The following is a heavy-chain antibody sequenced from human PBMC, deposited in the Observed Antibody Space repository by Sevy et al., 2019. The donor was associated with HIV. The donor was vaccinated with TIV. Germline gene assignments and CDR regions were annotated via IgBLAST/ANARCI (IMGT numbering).Heavy chain of an antibody. V-gene: IGHV3-15*01. CDR1: GFTFSNAW. Sequence: GGSLRLSCAASGFTFSNAWMSWVRQAPGKGLEWVGRIKSKTNCGTTDYAAPVKGRLSISRDDSKNTVFLQMNSLKIEDTAMYYCTTDLSSGSYKIYWGQGTPVTVSS. CDR3: TTDLSSGSYKIY. J-gene: IGHJ4*02. CDR2: IKSKTNCGTT. D-gene: IGHD6-19*01.